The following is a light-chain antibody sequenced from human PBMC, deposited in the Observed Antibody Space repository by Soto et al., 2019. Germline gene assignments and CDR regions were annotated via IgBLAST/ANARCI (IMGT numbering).Light chain of an antibody. CDR1: QSVSSSY. V-gene: IGKV3-20*01. CDR2: GAS. Sequence: EIVLTQSPGTLSLSPGERATLSCRASQSVSSSYLAWYQQKPGQAPRLLIYGASSRATAIPDRFSGSGSGTGFTLTISRLEPKDFAVYYCQQYGSSPPVTFGGGTKVEIK. CDR3: QQYGSSPPVT. J-gene: IGKJ4*01.